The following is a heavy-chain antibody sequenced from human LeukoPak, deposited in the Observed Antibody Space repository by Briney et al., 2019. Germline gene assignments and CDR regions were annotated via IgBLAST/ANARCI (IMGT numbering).Heavy chain of an antibody. CDR2: ISGSGGST. J-gene: IGHJ4*02. CDR3: AKSRDYDFWRGYDLDY. CDR1: GFTFSSYA. D-gene: IGHD3-3*01. V-gene: IGHV3-23*01. Sequence: GGSLRLSCAASGFTFSSYAMSWVRHAPGKGLEWVSAISGSGGSTYYADSVKGRFTISRDNSKNTLYLQMNILRDEDTAVYYCAKSRDYDFWRGYDLDYWGQGTLVTVSS.